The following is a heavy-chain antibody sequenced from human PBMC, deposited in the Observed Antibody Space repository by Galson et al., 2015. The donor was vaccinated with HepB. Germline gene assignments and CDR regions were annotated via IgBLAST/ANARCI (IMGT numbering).Heavy chain of an antibody. J-gene: IGHJ5*02. CDR3: ARDCSSTSCYSPPLNWFDP. V-gene: IGHV1-69*13. Sequence: SVKVSCKASGGTFSSYAISWVRQAPGQGLEWMGGIIPIFGTANYAQKFQGRVTITADESTSTAYMELSSLRSEDTAVYYCARDCSSTSCYSPPLNWFDPWGQGTLVTVSS. CDR1: GGTFSSYA. CDR2: IIPIFGTA. D-gene: IGHD2-2*02.